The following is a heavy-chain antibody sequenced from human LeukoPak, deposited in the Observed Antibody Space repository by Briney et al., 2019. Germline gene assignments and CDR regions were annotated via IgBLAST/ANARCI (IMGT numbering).Heavy chain of an antibody. CDR2: ISYDGSNK. J-gene: IGHJ4*02. V-gene: IGHV3-30*18. Sequence: PGRSLRLSCAASRFTFSSYGMHWVRQAPGKGLEWVAVISYDGSNKYYADSVKGRFTVSRDNSKNTLYLQMNSLRAEDTAVYYWAKEGRDGFNYDYWGQGTLVTVSS. D-gene: IGHD5-24*01. CDR1: RFTFSSYG. CDR3: AKEGRDGFNYDY.